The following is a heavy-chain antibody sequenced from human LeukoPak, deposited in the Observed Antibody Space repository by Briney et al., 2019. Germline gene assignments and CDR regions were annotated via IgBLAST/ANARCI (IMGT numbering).Heavy chain of an antibody. Sequence: SETLSLTCTVSGGSISSYYWSWIRQPPGRGLEWIGYIYYIGSTNYNPSLKSRVTISLDTSKNQFSLKLSSVTAADTAVYYCARSSIAEPARYYFDYWGQGTLVTVSS. CDR3: ARSSIAEPARYYFDY. J-gene: IGHJ4*02. CDR1: GGSISSYY. V-gene: IGHV4-59*08. D-gene: IGHD6-6*01. CDR2: IYYIGST.